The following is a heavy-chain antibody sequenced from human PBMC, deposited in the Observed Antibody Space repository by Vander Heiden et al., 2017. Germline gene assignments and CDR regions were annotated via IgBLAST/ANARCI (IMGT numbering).Heavy chain of an antibody. CDR2: TYYRSKWYN. D-gene: IGHD6-13*01. Sequence: QVQLQQSGPGLVKPSQTLPLTCSISGDSVSSHSAAWNWIRQSPSRGLEWLGRTYYRSKWYNDYAVSVKSRITINPDTSKNQFSLQLNSVTAEDTAVYYCARAHKVGYSSSWSFDYWVQGTLVTVSS. V-gene: IGHV6-1*01. J-gene: IGHJ4*02. CDR1: GDSVSSHSAA. CDR3: ARAHKVGYSSSWSFDY.